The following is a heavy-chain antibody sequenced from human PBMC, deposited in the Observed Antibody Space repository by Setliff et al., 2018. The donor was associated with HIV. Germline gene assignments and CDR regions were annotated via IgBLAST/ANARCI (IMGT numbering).Heavy chain of an antibody. CDR3: ARREQYYDFWGSHRYRFYYFDY. CDR1: GYTFTSYD. V-gene: IGHV1-8*02. D-gene: IGHD3-16*02. J-gene: IGHJ4*02. Sequence: ASVKVSCKASGYTFTSYDINWVRQATGQGLEWMGWLNPNSGNTGYAQKFQGRVTMTRNTSISKADMELSSLRSEDTAVYYCARREQYYDFWGSHRYRFYYFDYWGQGSLVTVSS. CDR2: LNPNSGNT.